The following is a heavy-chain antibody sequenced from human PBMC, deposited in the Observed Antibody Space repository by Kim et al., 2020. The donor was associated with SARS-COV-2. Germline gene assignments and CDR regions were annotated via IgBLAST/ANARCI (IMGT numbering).Heavy chain of an antibody. J-gene: IGHJ6*02. CDR3: ARERSYYYYGMDV. V-gene: IGHV1-3*01. Sequence: SQKFQGRVTITRDTSASTAYMELSSLRSEDTAVYYCARERSYYYYGMDVWGQGTTVTVSS.